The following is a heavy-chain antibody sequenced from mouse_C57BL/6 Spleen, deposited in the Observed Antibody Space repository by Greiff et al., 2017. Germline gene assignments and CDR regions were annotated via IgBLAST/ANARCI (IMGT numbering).Heavy chain of an antibody. CDR1: GYSITSGYD. V-gene: IGHV3-1*01. J-gene: IGHJ4*01. D-gene: IGHD1-1*01. CDR3: ARTTVGDYAMDY. CDR2: ISYSGST. Sequence: DVQLVESGPGMVKPSQSLSLTCTVTGYSITSGYDWHWIRHFPGNKLEWMGYISYSGSTTYNASLKSRISLTHDTSKNHFFLKLNSVTTDDTGTSYCARTTVGDYAMDYWGQGTSVTVSS.